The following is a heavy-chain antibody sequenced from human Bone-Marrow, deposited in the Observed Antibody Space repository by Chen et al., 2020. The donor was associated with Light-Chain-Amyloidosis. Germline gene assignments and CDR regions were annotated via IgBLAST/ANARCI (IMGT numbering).Heavy chain of an antibody. D-gene: IGHD2-21*01. J-gene: IGHJ4*02. CDR1: GYTFPNYW. V-gene: IGHV5-51*01. Sequence: EVQLEQSGPEVKKPGESLKISCKGSGYTFPNYWIGWVRQMPGKGLAWMGVIYPDDFYARYSPSFEVQVSNSVENSITTSYPQWRSLKGSDTAMDYRACRSDGYNVDYRGPGTLVTVS. CDR2: IYPDDFYA. CDR3: ACRSDGYNVDY.